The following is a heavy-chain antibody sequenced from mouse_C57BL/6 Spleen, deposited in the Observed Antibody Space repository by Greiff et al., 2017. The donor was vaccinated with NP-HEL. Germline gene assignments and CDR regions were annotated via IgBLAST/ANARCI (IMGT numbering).Heavy chain of an antibody. J-gene: IGHJ2*01. CDR1: GFTFSDYG. CDR2: ISSGSSTI. Sequence: EVQLVESGGGLVKPGGSLKLSCAASGFTFSDYGMHWVRQAPEKGLEWVAYISSGSSTIYYADTVKGRFTFSRDNAKTTLFLQMTRLGSEDTAMYYCARKLGRGFDYWGQGTTLTVSS. CDR3: ARKLGRGFDY. V-gene: IGHV5-17*01. D-gene: IGHD4-1*01.